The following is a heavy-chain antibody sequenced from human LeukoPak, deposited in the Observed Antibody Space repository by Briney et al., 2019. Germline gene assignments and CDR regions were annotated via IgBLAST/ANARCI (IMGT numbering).Heavy chain of an antibody. CDR3: AKDITGGYEVGMDV. J-gene: IGHJ6*04. V-gene: IGHV3-30*18. CDR1: GFTFSSYG. D-gene: IGHD5-18*01. Sequence: GAFMRLSSAASGFTFSSYGMRWVRQAQGKGLEWGAVISYDGSNKYYADSVKGRFTISRDNSKNTLYLQMNRLRAEDTAVYYCAKDITGGYEVGMDVWGKGTTVTVSS. CDR2: ISYDGSNK.